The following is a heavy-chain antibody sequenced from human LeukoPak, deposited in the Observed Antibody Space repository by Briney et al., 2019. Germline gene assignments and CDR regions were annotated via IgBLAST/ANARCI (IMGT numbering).Heavy chain of an antibody. D-gene: IGHD2/OR15-2a*01. CDR1: ESTFSKFW. Sequence: PGGSLRLSCAASESTFSKFWMHWVRQAPGKGLVWVSGINRDGSTTTYADSVKGRFTVSRDNAKNTLSLQMNRLRAEDTAVYYCARGNYYGMDVWGQGTTVTVSS. V-gene: IGHV3-74*03. CDR2: INRDGSTT. J-gene: IGHJ6*02. CDR3: ARGNYYGMDV.